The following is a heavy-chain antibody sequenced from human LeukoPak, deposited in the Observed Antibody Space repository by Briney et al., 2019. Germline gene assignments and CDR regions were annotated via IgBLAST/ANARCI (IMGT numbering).Heavy chain of an antibody. Sequence: SGPALVKPTQTLTLTCTFSGFSLSTSGMCVSWIRQPPGKALEWLALIDWDDDKYYSTSLKTRLTISKDTSKNQVVLTMSNMDPVDTATYYCARILFVGNGRSWYVDGIDYWGQGTLVTVSS. CDR1: GFSLSTSGMC. CDR2: IDWDDDK. V-gene: IGHV2-70*01. CDR3: ARILFVGNGRSWYVDGIDY. J-gene: IGHJ4*02. D-gene: IGHD6-13*01.